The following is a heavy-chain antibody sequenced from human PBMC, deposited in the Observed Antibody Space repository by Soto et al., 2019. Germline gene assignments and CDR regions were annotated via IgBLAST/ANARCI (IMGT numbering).Heavy chain of an antibody. CDR1: GYTFTGYY. D-gene: IGHD3-22*01. J-gene: IGHJ5*02. CDR3: ARGTFDSSGDYFAGWFGP. V-gene: IGHV1-2*02. CDR2: IIPNNGGT. Sequence: QVQVVQSGAEVNKPGASVKVSCKASGYTFTGYYMHWVRQAPGQGLEWMGWIIPNNGGTKYAQKFQDRVTMTRDTSISTAYVELSRLRSDDTAVHYCARGTFDSSGDYFAGWFGPWGQGTLVTVSS.